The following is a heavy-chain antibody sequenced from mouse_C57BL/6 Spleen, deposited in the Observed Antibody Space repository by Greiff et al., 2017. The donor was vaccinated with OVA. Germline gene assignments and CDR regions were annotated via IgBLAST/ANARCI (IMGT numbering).Heavy chain of an antibody. D-gene: IGHD1-1*01. CDR3: ARSATTVVARYFDV. J-gene: IGHJ1*03. V-gene: IGHV1-26*01. CDR1: GYTFTDYY. Sequence: VQLQQSGPELVKPGASVKISCKASGYTFTDYYMNWVKQSHGKSLEWIGDINPNNGGTSYNQKFKGKATLTVDTSSSTAYMELRSLTSEDSAVYYCARSATTVVARYFDVWGTGTTVTVSS. CDR2: INPNNGGT.